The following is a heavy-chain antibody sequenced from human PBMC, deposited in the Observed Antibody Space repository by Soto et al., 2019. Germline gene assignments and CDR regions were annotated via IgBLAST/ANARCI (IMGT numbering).Heavy chain of an antibody. V-gene: IGHV3-30*18. Sequence: RGSLRLSCAASGFPFSSYGMHWFRQAPGKGLEWVAVISYDGSSKYYADSVKGRFTGSRDNSKNTLYLQMNSLRGEDTAVYYCAKVAQGDPLISDYGMEVWGQGTTVTVS. J-gene: IGHJ6*02. D-gene: IGHD2-21*02. CDR3: AKVAQGDPLISDYGMEV. CDR2: ISYDGSSK. CDR1: GFPFSSYG.